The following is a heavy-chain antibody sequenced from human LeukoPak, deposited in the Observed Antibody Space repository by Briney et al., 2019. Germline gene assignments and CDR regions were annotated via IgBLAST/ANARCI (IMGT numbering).Heavy chain of an antibody. Sequence: PSETLSLTCTVSGYSISSGYYWGWIRQPPGKGLEWTGSIYHSGSTYYNPSLKSRVTISVETSKNQFSLKLSSVTAADTAVYYCARETSQKGAHYMDVWGKGTTVTISS. CDR2: IYHSGST. V-gene: IGHV4-38-2*02. D-gene: IGHD3-16*01. CDR3: ARETSQKGAHYMDV. J-gene: IGHJ6*03. CDR1: GYSISSGYY.